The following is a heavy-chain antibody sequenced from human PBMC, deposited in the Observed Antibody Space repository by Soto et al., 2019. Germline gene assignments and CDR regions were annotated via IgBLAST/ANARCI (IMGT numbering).Heavy chain of an antibody. CDR2: IWYDGSNK. D-gene: IGHD3-9*01. J-gene: IGHJ3*02. V-gene: IGHV3-33*01. CDR3: ASHQLGYFDWLAPLDI. CDR1: GFTFSSYG. Sequence: GGSLRLSCAASGFTFSSYGMHWVRQAPGKGLEWVAVIWYDGSNKYYADSVKGRFTISRDNSKNTLYLQMNSLRAEDTAVYYCASHQLGYFDWLAPLDIWGQGTMVTVSS.